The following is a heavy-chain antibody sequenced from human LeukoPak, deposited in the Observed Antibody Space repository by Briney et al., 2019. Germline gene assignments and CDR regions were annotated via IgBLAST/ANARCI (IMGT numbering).Heavy chain of an antibody. CDR1: GGSFSGYY. D-gene: IGHD6-6*01. J-gene: IGHJ6*03. V-gene: IGHV4-34*01. Sequence: SETLSLTCAVYGGSFSGYYWNWIRQAPGKGLEWIGEINHSGSTNYNPSLKSRVTVSVDTSKNQIQFSLKLSSVTAADTAVYYCARVGIAARPRPVYYYYYMDVWGKGTTVTVSS. CDR2: INHSGST. CDR3: ARVGIAARPRPVYYYYYMDV.